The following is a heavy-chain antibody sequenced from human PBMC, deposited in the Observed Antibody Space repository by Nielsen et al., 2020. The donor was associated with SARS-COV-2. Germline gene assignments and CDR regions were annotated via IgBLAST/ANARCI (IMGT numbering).Heavy chain of an antibody. V-gene: IGHV4-30-4*01. J-gene: IGHJ6*02. Sequence: SETLSLTCTVSGGSISSGDYFWSWICQPPGKGLEWIGYISYSGSTYYNPSLKSRVDVSVDTSKNQFSLKLSSVTAADTAVYYCARGNTKDHSLDVWGQGTTVTVSS. CDR3: ARGNTKDHSLDV. CDR2: ISYSGST. D-gene: IGHD2-8*01. CDR1: GGSISSGDYF.